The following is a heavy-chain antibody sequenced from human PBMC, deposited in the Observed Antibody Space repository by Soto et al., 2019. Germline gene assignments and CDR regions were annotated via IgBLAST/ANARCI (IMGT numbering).Heavy chain of an antibody. CDR3: ARDGPFHDY. CDR1: GFTFSNYA. J-gene: IGHJ4*02. V-gene: IGHV3-30-3*01. CDR2: ISYDGSNK. Sequence: QVQLVESGGGVVQPGRSLRLSCAASGFTFSNYAMHWVRQATGKGLEWVAAISYDGSNKYYADSVKGRSTISRDNSKNTLYLQMNSLRAEDTAVYYWARDGPFHDYWGQGTLVTVSS.